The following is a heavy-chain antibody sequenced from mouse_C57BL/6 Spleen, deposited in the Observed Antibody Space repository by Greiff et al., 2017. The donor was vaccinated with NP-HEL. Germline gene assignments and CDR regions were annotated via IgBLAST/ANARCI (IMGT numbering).Heavy chain of an antibody. CDR1: GYTFTSYW. Sequence: QVQLQQPGAELVKPGASVKVSCKASGYTFTSYWMHWVQQRPGQGLEWIGRIHPSDSDTNYTQKFKGQATLTVDKSSSTAYMQLSSLTSEGSAVYYWAVDRSGSAWFAYWGQETLVTVSA. CDR2: IHPSDSDT. V-gene: IGHV1-74*01. D-gene: IGHD3-2*02. J-gene: IGHJ3*01. CDR3: AVDRSGSAWFAY.